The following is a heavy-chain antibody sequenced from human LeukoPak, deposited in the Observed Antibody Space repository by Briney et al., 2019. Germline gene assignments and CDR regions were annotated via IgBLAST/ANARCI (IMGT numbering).Heavy chain of an antibody. Sequence: ASVKVSCKASGYTFTGYYIHWVRQAPGQGLEWMGWINPDSGCTNYAQKFQGRVTMTRDTSISTAYMELSRLKSGDTAVYYCARGYDSIGTPYYYHYYMDVWGKGTTVTISS. CDR1: GYTFTGYY. J-gene: IGHJ6*03. V-gene: IGHV1-2*02. CDR3: ARGYDSIGTPYYYHYYMDV. CDR2: INPDSGCT. D-gene: IGHD1/OR15-1a*01.